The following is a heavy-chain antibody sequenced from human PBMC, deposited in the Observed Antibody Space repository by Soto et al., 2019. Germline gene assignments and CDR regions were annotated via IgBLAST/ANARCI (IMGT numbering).Heavy chain of an antibody. J-gene: IGHJ4*02. D-gene: IGHD1-26*01. CDR2: IYHSGST. V-gene: IGHV4-30-2*01. CDR1: GGSISSGGYS. Sequence: QLQLQESGSGLVKPSQTLSLTCAVSGGSISSGGYSWSWIRQPPGKGLEWIGYIYHSGSTYYNPSLKSRVTIAVDRSKNQFSLKRSSVTAADTAVDYCARVAVGASHLSLDYWGQGTLVTVSS. CDR3: ARVAVGASHLSLDY.